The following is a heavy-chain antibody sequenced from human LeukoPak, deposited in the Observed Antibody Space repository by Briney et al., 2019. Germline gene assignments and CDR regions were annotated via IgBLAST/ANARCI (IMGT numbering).Heavy chain of an antibody. CDR2: INPSGGST. Sequence: ASVKVSCKASGYTFTSYYMHWVRQAPGQGLEWMGIINPSGGSTSYAQKFQGRVTMTRDMSTSTVYMELSSLRSEDTAVYYCARDLNESRGYSYAYVFDYWGQGTLVTVSS. J-gene: IGHJ4*02. V-gene: IGHV1-46*01. D-gene: IGHD5-18*01. CDR3: ARDLNESRGYSYAYVFDY. CDR1: GYTFTSYY.